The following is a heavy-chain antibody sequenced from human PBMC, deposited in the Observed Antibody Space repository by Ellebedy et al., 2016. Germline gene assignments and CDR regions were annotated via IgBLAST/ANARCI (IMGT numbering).Heavy chain of an antibody. CDR1: GGTFSSYA. CDR2: ISAYNGNT. J-gene: IGHJ4*02. Sequence: ASVKVSCKASGGTFSSYAISWVRQAPGQGLEWMGWISAYNGNTNYAQKLQGRVTMTTDTSTSTAYMELRSLRSDDTAVYYCATTGYMGGKTISDYWGQGTLVTVSS. V-gene: IGHV1-18*01. CDR3: ATTGYMGGKTISDY. D-gene: IGHD3-9*01.